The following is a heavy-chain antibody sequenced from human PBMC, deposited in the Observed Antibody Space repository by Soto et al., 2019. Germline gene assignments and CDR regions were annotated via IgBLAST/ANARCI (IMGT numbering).Heavy chain of an antibody. Sequence: GGSLSLSCAASGFTFSSYAMSWVRQAPGKGLEWVSAISGSGGSTYYADSVKGRFTISRDNSKNTLYLQMNSLRAEDTAVYYCAKDREGATVTTNAFDIWGQGTMVTVSS. V-gene: IGHV3-23*01. D-gene: IGHD4-17*01. CDR3: AKDREGATVTTNAFDI. CDR2: ISGSGGST. CDR1: GFTFSSYA. J-gene: IGHJ3*02.